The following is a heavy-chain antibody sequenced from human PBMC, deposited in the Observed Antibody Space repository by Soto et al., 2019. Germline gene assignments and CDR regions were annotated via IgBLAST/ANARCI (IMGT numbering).Heavy chain of an antibody. D-gene: IGHD6-19*01. J-gene: IGHJ4*02. CDR1: GFTFSDYY. V-gene: IGHV3-11*03. CDR3: ARRIAVAGYYFDD. CDR2: ISSSSSYT. Sequence: PGGSLRLSCAASGFTFSDYYMSWIRQAPGKGLEWVSYISSSSSYTNYADSVKGRFTISRDNAKNSLYLQMNSLRAEDTAVYYWARRIAVAGYYFDDWGQGTLVTVSS.